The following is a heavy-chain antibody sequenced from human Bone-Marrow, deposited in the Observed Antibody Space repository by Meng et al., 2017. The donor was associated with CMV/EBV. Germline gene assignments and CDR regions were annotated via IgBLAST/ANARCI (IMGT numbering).Heavy chain of an antibody. D-gene: IGHD2-2*01. J-gene: IGHJ4*02. CDR1: GFTFSSYA. Sequence: GESLKISCAASGFTFSSYAMSWVRQAPGKGLEWVSAISGSGGSTYYADSVKGRFTISRDNSKNTLYLQMNSLRAEDTAVYYCARDYLDLLPNYWGQGTLVTVSS. CDR3: ARDYLDLLPNY. V-gene: IGHV3-23*01. CDR2: ISGSGGST.